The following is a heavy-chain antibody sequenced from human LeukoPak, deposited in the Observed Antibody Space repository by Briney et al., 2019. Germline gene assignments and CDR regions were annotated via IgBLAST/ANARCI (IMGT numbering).Heavy chain of an antibody. CDR2: IYYSGST. CDR3: ARVEVYYGSGSPRGVFDY. Sequence: PSQTLSLTCTVSGGSISSSSYYWGWLRQPPGKGLEWIGSIYYSGSTYYNPSLKSRVTISVDTSKNQFSLKLSSVTAADTAVYYCARVEVYYGSGSPRGVFDYWGQGTLVTVSS. D-gene: IGHD3-10*01. CDR1: GGSISSSSYY. V-gene: IGHV4-39*07. J-gene: IGHJ4*02.